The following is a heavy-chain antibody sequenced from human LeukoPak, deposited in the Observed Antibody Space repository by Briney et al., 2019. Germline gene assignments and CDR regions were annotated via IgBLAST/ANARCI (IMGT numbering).Heavy chain of an antibody. D-gene: IGHD2/OR15-2a*01. CDR3: AKASIGSFTYGMDV. CDR1: GFTFSSYG. Sequence: GGSLGLSCAASGFTFSSYGMHWVRQAPGKGLEWVAVISYDGSNKYYADSVKGRFTISRDNSKNTLYLQMNSLRAEDTTVYYCAKASIGSFTYGMDVWGQGTTVTVSS. CDR2: ISYDGSNK. J-gene: IGHJ6*02. V-gene: IGHV3-30*18.